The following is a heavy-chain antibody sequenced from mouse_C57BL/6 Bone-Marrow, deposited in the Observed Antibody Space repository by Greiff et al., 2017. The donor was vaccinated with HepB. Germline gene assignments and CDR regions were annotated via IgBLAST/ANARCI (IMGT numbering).Heavy chain of an antibody. Sequence: EVKLQESGPELVKPGASVKISCKASGYTFTDYYMNWVKQSHGKSLEWIGDINPNNGGTSYNQKFKGKATLTVDKSSSTAYMELRSLTSEDSAVYYCARSYYGSSFPWYFDVWGTGTTVTVSS. D-gene: IGHD1-1*01. J-gene: IGHJ1*03. CDR1: GYTFTDYY. CDR3: ARSYYGSSFPWYFDV. CDR2: INPNNGGT. V-gene: IGHV1-26*01.